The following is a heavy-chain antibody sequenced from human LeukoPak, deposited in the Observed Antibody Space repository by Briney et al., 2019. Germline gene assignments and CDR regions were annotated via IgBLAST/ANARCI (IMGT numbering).Heavy chain of an antibody. CDR2: IYYSGST. V-gene: IGHV4-59*08. CDR3: ARRGRGSGSYYPFDY. J-gene: IGHJ4*02. CDR1: GGSISSYY. D-gene: IGHD3-10*01. Sequence: SETLSLTCTVSGGSISSYYWSWIRQPPGKGLEWIGYIYYSGSTNYNPSLKSRVTISVDTSKNQFSLKLSSVTAADTAVYYCARRGRGSGSYYPFDYWGQGTLVTVSS.